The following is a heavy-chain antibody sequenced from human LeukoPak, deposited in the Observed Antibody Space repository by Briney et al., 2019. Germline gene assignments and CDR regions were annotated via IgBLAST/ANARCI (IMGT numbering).Heavy chain of an antibody. CDR3: AKVGSIAARTNDY. D-gene: IGHD6-6*01. Sequence: PGGSLRLSCAASGFTFSDYAMTWVRQAPGKGLEWVSVINDSGGRTFYADSVKGRFTISRDNSKNTLYLQMNSLRAEDTAVYYCAKVGSIAARTNDYWGQGTLVTVSS. CDR2: INDSGGRT. V-gene: IGHV3-23*01. CDR1: GFTFSDYA. J-gene: IGHJ4*02.